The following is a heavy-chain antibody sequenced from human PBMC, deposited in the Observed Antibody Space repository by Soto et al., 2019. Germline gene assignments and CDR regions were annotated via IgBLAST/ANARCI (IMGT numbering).Heavy chain of an antibody. CDR1: GFTFGDCT. Sequence: GGSLRLSCTASGFTFGDCTMSWVRQAPGKGLEWVGFIRSKAYGGTTEYAASVKGRFTISRNDSKSIAYLQMNSLKTEDTAVYYCTRGGYPVYYSGMDVWGQGTTVTVSS. V-gene: IGHV3-49*04. J-gene: IGHJ6*02. CDR3: TRGGYPVYYSGMDV. D-gene: IGHD3-22*01. CDR2: IRSKAYGGTT.